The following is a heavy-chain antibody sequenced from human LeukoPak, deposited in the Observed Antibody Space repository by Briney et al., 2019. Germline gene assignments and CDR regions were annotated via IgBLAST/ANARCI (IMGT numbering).Heavy chain of an antibody. CDR1: GFTFTSYR. Sequence: GGSLRLSCAASGFTFTSYRMDWVRQAPGKGLEWVSSISSSSTYIYYADSVKGRFTISRDNARNSLYLQMNSLRAEDTAVYYCAGGYCSGGSCDVGGFDPWGQGTLVTVSS. CDR3: AGGYCSGGSCDVGGFDP. D-gene: IGHD2-15*01. J-gene: IGHJ5*02. V-gene: IGHV3-21*04. CDR2: ISSSSTYI.